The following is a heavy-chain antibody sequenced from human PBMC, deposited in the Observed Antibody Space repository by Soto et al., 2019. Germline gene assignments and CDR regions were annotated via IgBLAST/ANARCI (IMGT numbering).Heavy chain of an antibody. Sequence: GESLKISCEGSGYTFSTSWLAWVRQMPGKGLEWMGIIYPDDSDTRYSPSFQGQVTFSADKSIRTAYLQWRSLKASDTAMYYCARQTGKILPRQGPYGMDVWGQGPPVTVYS. V-gene: IGHV5-51*01. CDR2: IYPDDSDT. D-gene: IGHD2-15*01. CDR3: ARQTGKILPRQGPYGMDV. CDR1: GYTFSTSW. J-gene: IGHJ6*02.